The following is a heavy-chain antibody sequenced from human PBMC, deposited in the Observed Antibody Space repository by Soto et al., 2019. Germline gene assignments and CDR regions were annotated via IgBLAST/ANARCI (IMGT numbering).Heavy chain of an antibody. CDR2: IYYSGST. Sequence: QVQLQESGPGLVKPSQTLSLTCTVSGGSISSGGYYWNWIRQHPGKGLEWIGYIYYSGSTYYNPSLKIRVTLSVDTSKTQFSLQLSSVTAAETGVYYCARSVFPWGQGTLVTVSS. CDR1: GGSISSGGYY. V-gene: IGHV4-31*03. J-gene: IGHJ5*02. CDR3: ARSVFP.